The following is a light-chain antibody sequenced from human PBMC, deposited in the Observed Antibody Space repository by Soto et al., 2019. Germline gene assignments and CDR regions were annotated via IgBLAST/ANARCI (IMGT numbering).Light chain of an antibody. CDR2: DAS. V-gene: IGKV1-33*01. CDR1: QDISNY. J-gene: IGKJ3*01. CDR3: QQDDNLPPLT. Sequence: DIQMTQSPSSLSASVGDRVTITCQARQDISNYLNWYQQKPGKAPKLLTYDASNLETGVPSRFSGSGSWTDFTFTISSLQPEDIATYYCQQDDNLPPLTFGPGTKVDIK.